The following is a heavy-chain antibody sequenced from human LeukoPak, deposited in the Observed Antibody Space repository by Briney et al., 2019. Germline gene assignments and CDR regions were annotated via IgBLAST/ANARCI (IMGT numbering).Heavy chain of an antibody. CDR3: ARDSGTTGEVKFDP. CDR1: GGSISSYY. D-gene: IGHD3-10*01. Sequence: SETLSLTCTVSGGSISSYYWSWIRQPAGKGLQWIGRMYTSGSTNYNPSLKSRVTMSVDTSKNQFSLKLISVTAADTAVYYCARDSGTTGEVKFDPWGQGMLVTVSS. J-gene: IGHJ5*02. V-gene: IGHV4-4*07. CDR2: MYTSGST.